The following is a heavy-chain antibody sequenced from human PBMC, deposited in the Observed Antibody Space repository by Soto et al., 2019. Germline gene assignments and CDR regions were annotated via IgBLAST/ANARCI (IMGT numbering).Heavy chain of an antibody. J-gene: IGHJ4*02. D-gene: IGHD3-22*01. Sequence: ASVKVSCKASGYTFTGYYLHWVRQAPGQGLEWMGWINPNSGGTKYAQKSQGRVTMTRDTSISTAYMELSRLRSDDTATYYCARDVGLDVSGYYFGHWGQGTMVTVSS. CDR1: GYTFTGYY. CDR2: INPNSGGT. CDR3: ARDVGLDVSGYYFGH. V-gene: IGHV1-2*02.